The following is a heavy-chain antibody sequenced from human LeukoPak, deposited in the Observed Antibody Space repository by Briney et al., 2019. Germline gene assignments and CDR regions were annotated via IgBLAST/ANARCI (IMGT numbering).Heavy chain of an antibody. CDR2: ISYDGSNK. D-gene: IGHD3-9*01. CDR3: AKDLPYDILTGPRFDP. Sequence: GGSLRLSCAASGFTFSSYAMHWVRQAPGKGLEWVAVISYDGSNKYYADSVKGRFTISRDNSKNTLYLQMNGLRAEDTAVYYCAKDLPYDILTGPRFDPWGQGTLVTVSS. CDR1: GFTFSSYA. J-gene: IGHJ5*02. V-gene: IGHV3-30*04.